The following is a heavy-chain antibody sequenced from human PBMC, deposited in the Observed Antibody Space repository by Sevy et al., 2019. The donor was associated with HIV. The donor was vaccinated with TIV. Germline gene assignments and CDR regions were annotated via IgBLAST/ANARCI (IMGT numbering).Heavy chain of an antibody. D-gene: IGHD3-22*01. CDR3: AKNPYDNNAFDI. V-gene: IGHV3-30*02. CDR1: GFLLSSYA. J-gene: IGHJ3*02. Sequence: GGSLRLSCTASGFLLSSYAIHWIRQAPGKGLEWVAYIQSDGGNQYYGDSVKGRFTISRDNSKNTVYLQMNSLRVEDMAVYYCAKNPYDNNAFDIWGQGTMVTVSS. CDR2: IQSDGGNQ.